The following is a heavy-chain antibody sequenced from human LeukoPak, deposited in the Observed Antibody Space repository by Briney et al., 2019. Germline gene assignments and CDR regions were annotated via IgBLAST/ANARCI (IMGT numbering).Heavy chain of an antibody. CDR1: GYTFTSYD. Sequence: ASVKVSCKASGYTFTSYDINWVRQATGQGLEWMGWMNPNSGNTGYAQKFQGRVTITRNTSISTAYMELSSLRSEDTAVYYCARVGRDGYNLERVVFDPWGQGTLVTVSS. CDR2: MNPNSGNT. J-gene: IGHJ5*02. CDR3: ARVGRDGYNLERVVFDP. V-gene: IGHV1-8*03. D-gene: IGHD5-24*01.